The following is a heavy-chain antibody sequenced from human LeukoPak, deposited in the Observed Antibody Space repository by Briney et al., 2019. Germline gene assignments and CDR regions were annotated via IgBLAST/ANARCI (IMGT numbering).Heavy chain of an antibody. V-gene: IGHV4-39*07. CDR2: IYYRPTT. CDR3: ARGRNWNFQAYFDH. D-gene: IGHD1-1*01. CDR1: GASIGSSLYF. Sequence: SETLSLTCTVSGASIGSSLYFWGWFRQPPGKGLEWIGSIYYRPTTYYNPSLRSRGTISLDTSNNQFSLKLTSVTAADTAFYYCARGRNWNFQAYFDHWGLGSLVSVSS. J-gene: IGHJ4*01.